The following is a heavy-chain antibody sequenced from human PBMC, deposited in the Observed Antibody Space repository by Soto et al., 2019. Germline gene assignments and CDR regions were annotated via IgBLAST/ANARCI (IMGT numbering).Heavy chain of an antibody. CDR1: GYIFTSYS. Sequence: QVQLVQSGAEMKKPGASVKVSCKASGYIFTSYSISWVRQAPGQGLEWMGWVSANNGNTNYLQKFQGRVTMTTDTSTSTVYLELRSLRSDDTAVYYCARSYYYGSGISWFDPWDQGTLVTVSS. J-gene: IGHJ5*02. V-gene: IGHV1-18*01. CDR2: VSANNGNT. D-gene: IGHD3-10*01. CDR3: ARSYYYGSGISWFDP.